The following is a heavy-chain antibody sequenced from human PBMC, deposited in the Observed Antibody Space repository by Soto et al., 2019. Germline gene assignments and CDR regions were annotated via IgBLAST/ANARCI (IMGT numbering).Heavy chain of an antibody. CDR3: ASGSAPTYYYGMDV. CDR1: GGTFSSYA. J-gene: IGHJ6*02. V-gene: IGHV1-69*13. Sequence: GASVKVSCKASGGTFSSYAISWVRQAPGQGLEWMGGIIPIFGTANYAQKFQGRVTITADESTSTAYMELSSLRSEDTAVYYCASGSAPTYYYGMDVWGQGTTVTVSS. CDR2: IIPIFGTA.